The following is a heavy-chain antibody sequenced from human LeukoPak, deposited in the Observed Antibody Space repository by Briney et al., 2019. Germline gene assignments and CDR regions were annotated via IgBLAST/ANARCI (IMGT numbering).Heavy chain of an antibody. J-gene: IGHJ4*02. V-gene: IGHV4-59*01. CDR3: ARAPLGYTYGPFDY. D-gene: IGHD5-18*01. CDR2: IYYSGCT. Sequence: SETLSLTCTVSGGSISSYYWSWIRQPPGKGLEWIGYIYYSGCTNYNPSLKSRVTISVDTSKNQFSLKLSSVTAADTAVYYCARAPLGYTYGPFDYWGQGTLVTVSS. CDR1: GGSISSYY.